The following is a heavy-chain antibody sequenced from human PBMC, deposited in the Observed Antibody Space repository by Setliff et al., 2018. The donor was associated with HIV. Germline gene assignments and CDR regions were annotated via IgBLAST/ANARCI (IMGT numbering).Heavy chain of an antibody. V-gene: IGHV4-4*07. CDR2: IDSSGTT. J-gene: IGHJ5*02. D-gene: IGHD3-10*01. CDR1: GGSFGVYR. CDR3: ARDRHSSGLGSYGP. Sequence: SETLSLTCTISGGSFGVYRWSWIRQSARRGLEWIGRIDSSGTTDYKPSLKGRVAISVDTSRNQFSLRVTSVTAADTAVYFCARDRHSSGLGSYGPWGPGILVTSPQ.